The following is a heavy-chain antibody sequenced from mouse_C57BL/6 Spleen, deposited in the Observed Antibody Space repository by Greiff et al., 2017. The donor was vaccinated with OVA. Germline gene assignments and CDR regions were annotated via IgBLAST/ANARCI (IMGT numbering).Heavy chain of an antibody. D-gene: IGHD2-5*01. CDR3: ARRGYSNYGEDHYYAMDY. V-gene: IGHV1-26*01. Sequence: EVQLQQSGPELVKPGASVKISCKASGYTFTDYYMNWVKQSHGKSLEWIGDINPNNGGTSYNQKFKGKATLTVDKSYSPAYMALRSRTSEESAVYYCARRGYSNYGEDHYYAMDYWGQGTSVTVSS. CDR2: INPNNGGT. J-gene: IGHJ4*01. CDR1: GYTFTDYY.